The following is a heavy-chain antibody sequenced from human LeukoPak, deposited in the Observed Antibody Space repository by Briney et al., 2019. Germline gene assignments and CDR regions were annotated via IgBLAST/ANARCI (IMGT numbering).Heavy chain of an antibody. V-gene: IGHV4-34*01. D-gene: IGHD3-22*01. CDR3: ARGRYYYDSSGFLDY. Sequence: SETLSLTCAVYGGSFSGYYWSWLRQPPGKGLEWIGEINHSGSTNYNPSLKSRVTISVDTSKNQFSLKLSSVTAADTAVYYCARGRYYYDSSGFLDYWGQGTLVTVSS. CDR1: GGSFSGYY. J-gene: IGHJ4*02. CDR2: INHSGST.